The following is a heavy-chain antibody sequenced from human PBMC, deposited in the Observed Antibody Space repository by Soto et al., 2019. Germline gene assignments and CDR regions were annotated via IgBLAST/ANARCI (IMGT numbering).Heavy chain of an antibody. Sequence: GGSLRLSCAASGFTFSSYAMSWVRQAPGKGLEWLSYIISSSSDIYYADSVKGRFTISRDNAKNSAYLQMDSLRAEDTAIYYCARAACPGCYGFQHWGQGTLVTVSS. CDR2: IISSSSDI. CDR3: ARAACPGCYGFQH. V-gene: IGHV3-48*01. CDR1: GFTFSSYA. J-gene: IGHJ1*01. D-gene: IGHD2-2*01.